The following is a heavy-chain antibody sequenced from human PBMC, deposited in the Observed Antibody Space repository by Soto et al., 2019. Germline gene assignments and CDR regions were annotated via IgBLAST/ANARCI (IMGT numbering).Heavy chain of an antibody. CDR1: GYTFSTHT. CDR3: ARSQIFLRHLPGRNCLDP. D-gene: IGHD3-9*01. CDR2: INADNGNT. J-gene: IGHJ5*02. V-gene: IGHV1-3*01. Sequence: QVHLVQSGAEVKKPGASVKVSCEASGYTFSTHTIHWVRQAPGQRLEWMGWINADNGNTKYSEKFKGRVTITRDTSASTDYMELSSLKAEDTAVYYCARSQIFLRHLPGRNCLDPWGQGTLVTVSS.